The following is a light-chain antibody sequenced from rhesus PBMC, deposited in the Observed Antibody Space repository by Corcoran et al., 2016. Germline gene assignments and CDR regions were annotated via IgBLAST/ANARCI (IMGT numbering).Light chain of an antibody. J-gene: IGKJ4*01. CDR1: QSLVHSNGNTY. Sequence: DVVMTQSPLSLPITPGQPASISCRSSQSLVHSNGNTYLSWYQQKPGQPPRLLIYQVSTRDSGVPDRFSGSVAGTDCTLKISRVEAEDVGVYYCGQGAHLPPTFGGGTKVEIK. CDR2: QVS. CDR3: GQGAHLPPT. V-gene: IGKV2-64*01.